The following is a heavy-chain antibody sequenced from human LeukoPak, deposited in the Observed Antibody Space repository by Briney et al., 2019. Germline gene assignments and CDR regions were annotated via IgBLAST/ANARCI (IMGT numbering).Heavy chain of an antibody. D-gene: IGHD4-17*01. V-gene: IGHV3-30*03. Sequence: GRSLRLSCAASGFTFSSYGMNWVRQAPGKGLEWVAVISYDGSNKYYADSVKGRFSISRDNSKNTLYLQMDSLRAEDTAVYYCARVGIYGDSRRVPFDYWGQGTLVTVSS. CDR1: GFTFSSYG. CDR3: ARVGIYGDSRRVPFDY. CDR2: ISYDGSNK. J-gene: IGHJ4*02.